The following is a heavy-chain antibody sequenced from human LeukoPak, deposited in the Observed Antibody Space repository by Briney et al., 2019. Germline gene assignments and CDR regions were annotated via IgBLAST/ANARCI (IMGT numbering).Heavy chain of an antibody. Sequence: GGSLRLSCAASGFTFSSYWMSWVRQAPGKGLEWVADIKGGGGEKYYVDSVKGRFTISRDNAKNTLYLQRNSLRAEYTAVYYCAGVRGVTTMVREVIKNNGRYFGDWGQGTLVAVSS. J-gene: IGHJ4*02. CDR3: AGVRGVTTMVREVIKNNGRYFGD. CDR1: GFTFSSYW. CDR2: IKGGGGEK. D-gene: IGHD3-10*01. V-gene: IGHV3-7*05.